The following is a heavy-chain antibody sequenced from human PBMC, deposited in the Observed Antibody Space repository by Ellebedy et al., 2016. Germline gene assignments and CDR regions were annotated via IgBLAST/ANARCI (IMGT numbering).Heavy chain of an antibody. CDR1: GYTFTSYY. Sequence: ASVKVSXXASGYTFTSYYMHWVLQAPGQGLEWMGIINPSGGSTSYAQKFQGRVTMTRDTSTSTVYMELSSLRSEDTAVYYCARDSAYCSGGSCYSHFDYWGQGTLVTVSS. CDR2: INPSGGST. J-gene: IGHJ4*02. V-gene: IGHV1-46*01. CDR3: ARDSAYCSGGSCYSHFDY. D-gene: IGHD2-15*01.